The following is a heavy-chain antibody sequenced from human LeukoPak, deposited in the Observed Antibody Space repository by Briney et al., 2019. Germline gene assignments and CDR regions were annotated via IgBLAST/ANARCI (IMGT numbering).Heavy chain of an antibody. J-gene: IGHJ1*01. V-gene: IGHV1-18*04. CDR2: ISAYNGNT. CDR1: GYTFTSYY. CDR3: ARDPANHPEYFQH. Sequence: ASVKVSCKASGYTFTSYYMHWVRQAPGQGLEWMGWISAYNGNTNYAQKLQGRVTMTTDTSTSTAYMELRSLRSDDTAVYYCARDPANHPEYFQHWGQGTLVTVSS.